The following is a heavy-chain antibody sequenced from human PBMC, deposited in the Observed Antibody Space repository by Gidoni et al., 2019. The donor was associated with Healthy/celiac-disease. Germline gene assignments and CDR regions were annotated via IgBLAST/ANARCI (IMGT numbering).Heavy chain of an antibody. V-gene: IGHV4-59*01. D-gene: IGHD5-18*01. CDR3: ARVSRIQLWLFDY. Sequence: QVQLQESGPGLVKPSETLSVTCTASGGSISSYYWSWIRQPPGKGLEWIGYIYYSGSTNYNPSLKSRVTISVDTSKNQFSLKLSSVTAADTAVYYCARVSRIQLWLFDYWGQGTLVTVSS. CDR1: GGSISSYY. CDR2: IYYSGST. J-gene: IGHJ4*02.